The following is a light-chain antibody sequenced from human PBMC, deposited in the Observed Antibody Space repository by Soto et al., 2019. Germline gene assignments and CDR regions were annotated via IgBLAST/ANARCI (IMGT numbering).Light chain of an antibody. J-gene: IGKJ5*01. CDR3: QQYGSSST. Sequence: EIVMTQSPATLSMSPGERATLSCRASQSVGTNVAWFQQKPGQPPRLLIYDASNRATGIPARFSGSGSGTDFTLTISSLEPEDFAVYYCQQYGSSSTFGQGTRLEIK. CDR1: QSVGTN. CDR2: DAS. V-gene: IGKV3-20*01.